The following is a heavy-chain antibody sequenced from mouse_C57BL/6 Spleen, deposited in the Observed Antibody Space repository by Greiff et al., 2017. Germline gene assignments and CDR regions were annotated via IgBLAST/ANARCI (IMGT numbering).Heavy chain of an antibody. CDR3: ARDRRVPIYYDYDVDAMDY. V-gene: IGHV3-6*01. D-gene: IGHD2-4*01. CDR1: GYSITSGYY. CDR2: ISYDGSN. Sequence: EVQLQESGPGLVKPSQSLSLTCSVTGYSITSGYYWNWIRQFPGNKLEWMGYISYDGSNNYNPSLKNRISITRDTSKNQFFLKLNSVTTEDTATYYCARDRRVPIYYDYDVDAMDYWGQGTSVTVSS. J-gene: IGHJ4*01.